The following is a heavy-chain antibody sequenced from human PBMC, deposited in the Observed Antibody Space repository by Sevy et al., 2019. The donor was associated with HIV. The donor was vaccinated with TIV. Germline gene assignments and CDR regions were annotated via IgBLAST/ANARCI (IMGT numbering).Heavy chain of an antibody. D-gene: IGHD4-17*01. CDR1: GGSISSYY. CDR2: IYTSGST. Sequence: SETLSLTCTVSGGSISSYYWSWIRQPAGKGLEWIGRIYTSGSTNYNPSLKSRVTMSVDTSKNQFSLKLSSVPAADTAVYYCARAGDDYGDEDYFDYWGQGTLVTVSS. CDR3: ARAGDDYGDEDYFDY. J-gene: IGHJ4*02. V-gene: IGHV4-4*07.